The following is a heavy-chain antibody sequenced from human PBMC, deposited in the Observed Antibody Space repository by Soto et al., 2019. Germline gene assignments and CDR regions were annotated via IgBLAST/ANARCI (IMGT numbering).Heavy chain of an antibody. CDR3: ARERNSNPPRDTRQFDP. J-gene: IGHJ5*02. Sequence: SVKVSCKASGGTFSSYAISWVRQAPGQGLEWMGGIIPIFGTANYAQKFQGRVTITADESTSTAYMELSSLRSEDTAVYYCARERNSNPPRDTRQFDPWGQGNLVTVS. D-gene: IGHD6-13*01. V-gene: IGHV1-69*13. CDR2: IIPIFGTA. CDR1: GGTFSSYA.